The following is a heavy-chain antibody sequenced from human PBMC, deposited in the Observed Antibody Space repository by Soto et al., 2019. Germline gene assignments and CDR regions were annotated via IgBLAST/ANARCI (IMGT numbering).Heavy chain of an antibody. CDR3: GRHIRTNFYGSGSLYFDS. J-gene: IGHJ4*02. V-gene: IGHV4-39*01. CDR2: IYYSGST. Sequence: SETLSLTCTVSGGSLSSSAYYWGWIRQPPGKGLEWIGNIYYSGSTYYSPSLKSRVTISVDTSKNQFSLNLNSVTAADTAVYYCGRHIRTNFYGSGSLYFDSWGQGTLVTVSS. D-gene: IGHD3-10*01. CDR1: GGSLSSSAYY.